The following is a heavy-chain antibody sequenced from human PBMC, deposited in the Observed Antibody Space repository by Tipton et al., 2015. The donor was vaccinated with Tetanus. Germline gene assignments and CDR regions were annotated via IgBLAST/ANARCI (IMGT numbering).Heavy chain of an antibody. CDR3: ARGDYDSSGYSPPDY. CDR2: INHSGST. Sequence: TLSLTCAVYGGSFSGYYWSWIRQPPGKGLEWIGEINHSGSTNYNPSLKSRVTISVDTSKNQFSLKLSSVTAADTAVYYCARGDYDSSGYSPPDYWGQGTLVTVSS. V-gene: IGHV4-34*01. D-gene: IGHD3-22*01. J-gene: IGHJ4*02. CDR1: GGSFSGYY.